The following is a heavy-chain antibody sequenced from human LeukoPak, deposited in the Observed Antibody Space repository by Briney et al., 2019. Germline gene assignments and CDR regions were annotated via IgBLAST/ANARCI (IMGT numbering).Heavy chain of an antibody. CDR2: IYSGGST. J-gene: IGHJ5*02. Sequence: GGSLRLSCAASGFTFSNYWMSWVRQAPGKGLEWVSVIYSGGSTHYADSVKGRFTISRDNPKNMLYLQVNSLRAEDTAVYYCAGGPKQQLLWGRASNGFDPWGQGTLVTVSS. D-gene: IGHD2-2*01. V-gene: IGHV3-66*01. CDR1: GFTFSNYW. CDR3: AGGPKQQLLWGRASNGFDP.